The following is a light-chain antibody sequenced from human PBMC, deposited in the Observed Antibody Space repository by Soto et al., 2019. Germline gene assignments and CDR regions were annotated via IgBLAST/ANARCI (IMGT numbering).Light chain of an antibody. CDR3: QHSYTTPS. Sequence: DIQMTQSPSSLSASVGDRVTITCRASQTISTYLNWYQQKPGKAPNLLIYAASTLLSGVPSRFSGSGSGTEFTLTISSLQPEDFASYYCQHSYTTPSFGGGTQVEIK. J-gene: IGKJ4*01. CDR2: AAS. V-gene: IGKV1-39*01. CDR1: QTISTY.